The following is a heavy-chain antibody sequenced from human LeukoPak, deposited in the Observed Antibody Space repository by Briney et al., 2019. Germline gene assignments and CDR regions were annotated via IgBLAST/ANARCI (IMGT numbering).Heavy chain of an antibody. CDR1: GYTFTSYD. J-gene: IGHJ4*02. D-gene: IGHD4-11*01. CDR2: MNPIGGTT. Sequence: ASVKVPCKASGYTFTSYDINWVRQATGQGLEWMGWMNPIGGTTDYPQKFQGRVTMTRDTSTSTVYMELSSLSPEDTAVYYCARQQGLQNLNFDYWGQGALVTVSS. CDR3: ARQQGLQNLNFDY. V-gene: IGHV1-8*01.